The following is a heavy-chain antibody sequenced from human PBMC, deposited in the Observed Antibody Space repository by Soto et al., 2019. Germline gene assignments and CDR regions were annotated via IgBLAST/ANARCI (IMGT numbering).Heavy chain of an antibody. V-gene: IGHV1-3*01. D-gene: IGHD3-10*01. J-gene: IGHJ4*02. CDR1: GYTFSNFA. Sequence: QVQLVQSGAEVKKPGASVKVSCKASGYTFSNFAMHWVRQAPGQRLEWMGWINGGNWNTKYSQKFQGRVTITRHTAADTAYMEHSCPRSGHSGNYYYSRDAGCFDDWGKGPLVTVSS. CDR3: SRDAGCFDD. CDR2: INGGNWNT.